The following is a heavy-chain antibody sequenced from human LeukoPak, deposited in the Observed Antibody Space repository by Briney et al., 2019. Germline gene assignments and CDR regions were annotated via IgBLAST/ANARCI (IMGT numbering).Heavy chain of an antibody. D-gene: IGHD3-22*01. Sequence: GGSLRLSCAASGFIFSNYGMSWVRQAPGKGLEWVSAIRGNAGTTYYADSVKGRFTIFRDNFKNMLYLQMNSLRVEDTAVYYCAKGHGDASGYYYFDSWGQGTLVTVSS. CDR2: IRGNAGTT. CDR3: AKGHGDASGYYYFDS. CDR1: GFIFSNYG. V-gene: IGHV3-23*01. J-gene: IGHJ4*02.